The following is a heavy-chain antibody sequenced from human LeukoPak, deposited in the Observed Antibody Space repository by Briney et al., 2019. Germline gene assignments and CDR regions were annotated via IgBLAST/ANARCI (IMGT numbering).Heavy chain of an antibody. CDR3: AKVTGGDMITYGGLDY. CDR1: GFTFSGYA. CDR2: IIGSGDTT. V-gene: IGHV3-23*01. Sequence: GGSLRLSCAASGFTFSGYAMSWVRQAPGKGLEWVSAIIGSGDTTYYAASVKGRLTISGDNSKNTLYLQMNSLRAEDTAVYYCAKVTGGDMITYGGLDYWGQGTQVTVSS. J-gene: IGHJ4*02. D-gene: IGHD3-16*01.